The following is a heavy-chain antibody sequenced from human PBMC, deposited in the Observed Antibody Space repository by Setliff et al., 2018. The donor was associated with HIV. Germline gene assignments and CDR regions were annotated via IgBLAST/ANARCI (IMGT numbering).Heavy chain of an antibody. V-gene: IGHV1-24*01. Sequence: GASVKVSCKISGYTLTELSIHWVRQAPGKGLEWMANFGPEDGETSYAQKFQGRLTMTEDTSTDTAYMELSSLRSDDTAMYYCATDPGYSSTWYSESFQHWGQGTVVTVSS. CDR2: FGPEDGET. D-gene: IGHD6-13*01. J-gene: IGHJ1*01. CDR3: ATDPGYSSTWYSESFQH. CDR1: GYTLTELS.